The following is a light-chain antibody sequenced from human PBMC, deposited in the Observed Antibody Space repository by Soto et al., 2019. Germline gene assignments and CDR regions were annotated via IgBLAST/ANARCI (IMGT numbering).Light chain of an antibody. Sequence: EIVLTQSPGTLSLSPGERATLSCRASQSVSSRYLAWYQQKPGQAPSLLIYGASNRATGIPDRFSGSGSGTDFTLTISRLEPEDFAVYFCQQYGSSPPFTFGQGTKVDIK. CDR3: QQYGSSPPFT. J-gene: IGKJ2*01. CDR1: QSVSSRY. CDR2: GAS. V-gene: IGKV3-20*01.